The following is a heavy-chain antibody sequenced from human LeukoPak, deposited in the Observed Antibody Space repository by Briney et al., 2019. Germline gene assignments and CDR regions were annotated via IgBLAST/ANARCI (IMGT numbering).Heavy chain of an antibody. Sequence: ASVKVSCKASGYTFTSYGISWVRQAPGQGLEWMGIINPSGGSTSYAQKFQGRVTMTRDTSTSTVYMELSSLRSEDTAVYYCARERNQWSQQGDFDYWGQGTLVTVSS. CDR1: GYTFTSYG. D-gene: IGHD2-15*01. V-gene: IGHV1-46*01. CDR2: INPSGGST. J-gene: IGHJ4*02. CDR3: ARERNQWSQQGDFDY.